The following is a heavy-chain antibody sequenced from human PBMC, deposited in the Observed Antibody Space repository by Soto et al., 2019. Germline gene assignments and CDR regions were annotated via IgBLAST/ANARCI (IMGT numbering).Heavy chain of an antibody. CDR1: GGTFSSYA. Sequence: QVQLVQSGAEVKKPGSSVKVSCKASGGTFSSYAISWVRQAPGQGLEWMGGIIPIFGTANYAQKFQGRVTITADESTSTAYMELSSLRSEDTAVYYCAREVPVDTAMVGLSYYFDYWGQGTLVTVSS. V-gene: IGHV1-69*01. J-gene: IGHJ4*02. CDR3: AREVPVDTAMVGLSYYFDY. CDR2: IIPIFGTA. D-gene: IGHD5-18*01.